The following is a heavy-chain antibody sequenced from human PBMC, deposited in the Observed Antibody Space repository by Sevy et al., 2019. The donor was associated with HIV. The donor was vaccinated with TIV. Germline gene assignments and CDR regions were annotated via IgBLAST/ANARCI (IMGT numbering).Heavy chain of an antibody. CDR1: GGTFSSYA. Sequence: ASVKVSCKASGGTFSSYAISWVRQAPGQGLEWMGGIIPIFGTANYAQKFQGRVTITADESTSTAYMELSSLRSEDTAVYYCVRDSRRGPYSSSWYDYWGQGTLVTVSS. V-gene: IGHV1-69*13. CDR2: IIPIFGTA. D-gene: IGHD6-13*01. CDR3: VRDSRRGPYSSSWYDY. J-gene: IGHJ4*02.